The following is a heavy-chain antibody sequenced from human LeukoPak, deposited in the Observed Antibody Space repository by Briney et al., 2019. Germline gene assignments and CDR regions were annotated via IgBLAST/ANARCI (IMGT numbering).Heavy chain of an antibody. V-gene: IGHV1-18*04. J-gene: IGHJ4*02. CDR3: TRDHCRGDNCPSFDY. CDR2: IGAYNGDT. D-gene: IGHD2-15*01. Sequence: ASVNVSCKPSGYTFTSFGISWVRQAPGQGLEWMGWIGAYNGDTNYAQKFQGRVTMTTDTSTSTAYMDLRSLRSDGTAVYYCTRDHCRGDNCPSFDYWGQGTLVTVSS. CDR1: GYTFTSFG.